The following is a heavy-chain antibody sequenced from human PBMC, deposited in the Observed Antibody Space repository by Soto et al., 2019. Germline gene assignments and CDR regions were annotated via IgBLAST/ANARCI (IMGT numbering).Heavy chain of an antibody. CDR1: GFTFSSYA. V-gene: IGHV3-30-3*01. J-gene: IGHJ4*02. D-gene: IGHD5-12*01. Sequence: QVQLVESGGGVVQPGRSLRLSCAASGFTFSSYAMHWVRQAPGKGLEWVAVISYDGSNKYYADSVKGRFTISRDNSKNTLYLQMNSLRAEDTAVYYCAARGRDGYKNWGYYFDYWGQGTLVTVSS. CDR2: ISYDGSNK. CDR3: AARGRDGYKNWGYYFDY.